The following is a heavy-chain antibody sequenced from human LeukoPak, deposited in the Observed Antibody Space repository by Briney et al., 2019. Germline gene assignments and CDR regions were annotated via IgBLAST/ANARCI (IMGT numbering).Heavy chain of an antibody. J-gene: IGHJ4*02. Sequence: GGSLRLSCAASGFTFSSYSMNWVHQAPGKGLEWVSSISSSSSYIYYADSVKGRFTISRDNAKNSLYLQMNSLRAEDTAVYYCARDFERYYFDYWGQGTLVTVSS. CDR1: GFTFSSYS. CDR3: ARDFERYYFDY. CDR2: ISSSSSYI. D-gene: IGHD3-9*01. V-gene: IGHV3-21*01.